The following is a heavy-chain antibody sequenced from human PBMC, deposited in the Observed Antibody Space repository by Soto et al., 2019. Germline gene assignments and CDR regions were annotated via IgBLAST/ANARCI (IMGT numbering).Heavy chain of an antibody. J-gene: IGHJ4*02. CDR2: IIPYYNTL. Sequence: QAEVVQSGAEVRKPGSSVKLSCKAAEGTFNSYAIAWVRQAPGQGLEWMGGIIPYYNTLNYAQKFQARLTITADDSTNTVYMELSSLRSDDTALFFCASGASRWYPYSFDSWAQGTLVTVSS. CDR3: ASGASRWYPYSFDS. V-gene: IGHV1-69*01. D-gene: IGHD6-13*01. CDR1: EGTFNSYA.